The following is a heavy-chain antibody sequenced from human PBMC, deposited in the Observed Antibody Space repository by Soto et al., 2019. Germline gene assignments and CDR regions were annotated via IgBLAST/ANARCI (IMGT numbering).Heavy chain of an antibody. J-gene: IGHJ6*02. CDR1: GFTFTSSA. Sequence: SVKVSCKASGFTFTSSAVQWVRQARGQRLEWIGWIVVGSGNTNYAQKFQERVTITRDMSTSTAYMELSSLRSEDAAVYYCAASPVTPPPVAGDYYYYGMDVWGQGTTVTVSS. V-gene: IGHV1-58*01. D-gene: IGHD6-19*01. CDR2: IVVGSGNT. CDR3: AASPVTPPPVAGDYYYYGMDV.